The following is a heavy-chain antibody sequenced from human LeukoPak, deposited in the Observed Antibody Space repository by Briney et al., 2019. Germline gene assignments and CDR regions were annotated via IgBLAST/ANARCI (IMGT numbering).Heavy chain of an antibody. Sequence: GRSLRLSCAASGFTFSSYEMNWVRQAPGKGLEWVSCITGSGSSTYYADSVKGRFTISRDNPKNSLFLQMNSLRAEDTAVYYCARGYGDYFPLDHWGQGTQVTVSS. CDR3: ARGYGDYFPLDH. J-gene: IGHJ4*02. CDR2: ITGSGSST. V-gene: IGHV3-48*03. D-gene: IGHD4-17*01. CDR1: GFTFSSYE.